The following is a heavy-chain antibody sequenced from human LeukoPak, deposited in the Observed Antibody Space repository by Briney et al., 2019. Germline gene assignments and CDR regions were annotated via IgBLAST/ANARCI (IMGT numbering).Heavy chain of an antibody. Sequence: TGGSLRLSCAASGFTFSSYAMHWVRQAPGKGLEWVAVISYDGSNKYYADSVKGRFTISRDNSKNTLYLQMNSLRAEDTAVYYCAKDSSSWYGGIDYWGQGTLVTVSS. J-gene: IGHJ4*02. CDR3: AKDSSSWYGGIDY. CDR2: ISYDGSNK. CDR1: GFTFSSYA. V-gene: IGHV3-30-3*01. D-gene: IGHD6-13*01.